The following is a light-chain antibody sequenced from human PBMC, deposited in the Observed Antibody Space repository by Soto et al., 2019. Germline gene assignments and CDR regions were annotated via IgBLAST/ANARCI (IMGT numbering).Light chain of an antibody. CDR1: QAISSY. CDR3: QQHYSYPRT. V-gene: IGKV1-8*01. CDR2: AAS. J-gene: IGKJ1*01. Sequence: AIRMTQSPSSFSASTGDRVTITCRASQAISSYLAWYQQKPGKAPKLLIYAASTLQSGVPSRFSGSGSGTDFTLTISRLQSEDFATYYCQQHYSYPRTFGQGKKVEIK.